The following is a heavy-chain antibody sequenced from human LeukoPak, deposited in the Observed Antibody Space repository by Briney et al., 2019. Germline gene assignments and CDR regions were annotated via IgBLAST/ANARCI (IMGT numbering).Heavy chain of an antibody. CDR3: ARRVGAGFDY. CDR2: IYHSGST. D-gene: IGHD1-26*01. Sequence: SGTLSLTCAVSGGSISSSNWWSWVRQPPGKGLEWIGEIYHSGSTNYNPSLKSRVTMSVDKSKKQYSLKLSSVTAADTAVYYCARRVGAGFDYWGQGTLVTVSS. CDR1: GGSISSSNW. J-gene: IGHJ4*02. V-gene: IGHV4-4*02.